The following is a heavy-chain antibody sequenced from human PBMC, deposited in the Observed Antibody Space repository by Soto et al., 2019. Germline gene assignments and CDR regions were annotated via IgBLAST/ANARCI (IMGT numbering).Heavy chain of an antibody. V-gene: IGHV1-69*02. J-gene: IGHJ4*02. CDR1: GGTFSSYT. Sequence: QVQLVQSGAEVKKPGSSVKVSCKASGGTFSSYTISWVRQAPGQGLEWMGRIIPILGIANYAQKFQGRVTIPAEKSTSTAYMELSSLRSEDTAVYYCAPGALYGSGSYYNDYWGQGTLVTVSS. D-gene: IGHD3-10*01. CDR3: APGALYGSGSYYNDY. CDR2: IIPILGIA.